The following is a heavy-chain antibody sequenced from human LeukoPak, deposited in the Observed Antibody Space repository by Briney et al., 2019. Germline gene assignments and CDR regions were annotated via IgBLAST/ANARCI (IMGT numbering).Heavy chain of an antibody. Sequence: PGGSLRLSCAVSGFTVTDNYMSWVRQAPGKRLQWVSVIYPDGRTYYADSVKGRFTISRDISRNTLLLQMNNLRADDTAVHYCARTNPVYGDYDYWGQGTLVTVSS. CDR2: IYPDGRT. V-gene: IGHV3-53*01. J-gene: IGHJ4*02. CDR1: GFTVTDNY. D-gene: IGHD4-17*01. CDR3: ARTNPVYGDYDY.